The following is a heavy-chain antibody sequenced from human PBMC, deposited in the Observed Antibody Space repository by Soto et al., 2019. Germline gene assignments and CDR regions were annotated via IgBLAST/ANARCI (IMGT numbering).Heavy chain of an antibody. D-gene: IGHD1-26*01. CDR3: AKDGIVGATSPPNDYYGMDV. CDR2: ISGGAGTT. V-gene: IGHV3-23*01. CDR1: GFTFSNSG. Sequence: GGSLRLSCAASGFTFSNSGMSWVRQAPGKGLEWVSGISGGAGTTYYAESVKGRFTISRDNSKKTLYLQMNSLRAEDTAVYYCAKDGIVGATSPPNDYYGMDVSGQGSTVTVPS. J-gene: IGHJ6*02.